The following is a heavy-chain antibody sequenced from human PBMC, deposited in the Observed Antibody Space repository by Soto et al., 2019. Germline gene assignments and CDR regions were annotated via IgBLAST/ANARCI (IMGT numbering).Heavy chain of an antibody. Sequence: PGGSLRLSCAASGFTFSNAWMHWVRQAAEKQLHRSGRSKNKPEGETRNYAAPAKRRYTISRDDSKNTLYLQMNSLKTEDTAVYYCTTITIFGVVITTIDYWGQGTLVTVSS. CDR2: SKNKPEGETR. CDR1: GFTFSNAW. V-gene: IGHV3-15*07. D-gene: IGHD3-3*01. J-gene: IGHJ4*02. CDR3: TTITIFGVVITTIDY.